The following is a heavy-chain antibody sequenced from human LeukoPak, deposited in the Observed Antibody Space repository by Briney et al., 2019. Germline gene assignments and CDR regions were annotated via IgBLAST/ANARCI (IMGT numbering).Heavy chain of an antibody. D-gene: IGHD6-19*01. CDR1: GGSISSYY. J-gene: IGHJ4*02. V-gene: IGHV4-59*01. CDR2: IYYSGRT. Sequence: SETLSLTCTVSGGSISSYYWSWIRQPPGKGLEWIGYIYYSGRTNYNPSLKSRVTISVDTSKNQFSLKLSSVTAADTAVYYCARDGGQRSSGWYYWGQGTLVTVSS. CDR3: ARDGGQRSSGWYY.